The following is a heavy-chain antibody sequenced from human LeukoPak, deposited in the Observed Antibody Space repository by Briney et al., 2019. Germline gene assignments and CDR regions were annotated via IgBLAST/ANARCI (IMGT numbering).Heavy chain of an antibody. J-gene: IGHJ4*02. CDR1: GFTFSTYA. V-gene: IGHV3-30-3*01. D-gene: IGHD1-26*01. CDR2: IPYDGNNK. CDR3: ARDCKGADHATDY. Sequence: GGSLRLSCAASGFTFSTYAMHWVRQAPGKGLEWVAVIPYDGNNKYYGDSVKGRFTISRDNSRDALYLQMNNLRVEDTAVYYCARDCKGADHATDYRGQGTLVTVSS.